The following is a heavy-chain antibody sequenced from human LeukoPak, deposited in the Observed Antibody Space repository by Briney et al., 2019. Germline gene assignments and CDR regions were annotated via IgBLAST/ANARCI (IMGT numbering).Heavy chain of an antibody. CDR3: AKAYLGYSSSWPSDY. V-gene: IGHV3-33*06. J-gene: IGHJ4*02. CDR1: GFTFSSYG. CDR2: IRYDGSNK. Sequence: GRSLRLSCAASGFTFSSYGMHWVRQAPGKGLEWVAVIRYDGSNKYYADSVKGRFTISRDNSKTTLYLQMNSLRAEDTAVYYCAKAYLGYSSSWPSDYWGQGTLVTVSS. D-gene: IGHD6-13*01.